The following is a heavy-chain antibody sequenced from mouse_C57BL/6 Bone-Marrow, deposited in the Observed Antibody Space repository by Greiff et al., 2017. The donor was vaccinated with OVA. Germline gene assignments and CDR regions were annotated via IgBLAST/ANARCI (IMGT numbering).Heavy chain of an antibody. J-gene: IGHJ4*01. V-gene: IGHV8-12*01. CDR3: ARRPLGDYVFSMDY. Sequence: QVTLKVSGPGILQSSQTLSLTCSFSGFSLSTSGMGVSWIRQPSGKGLECLAHIYWDDDKRYNPFLKRRPSISKDTSRNQVFLKITSVDAADTATYYCARRPLGDYVFSMDYRGQGASGTVSS. D-gene: IGHD2-4*01. CDR2: IYWDDDK. CDR1: GFSLSTSGMG.